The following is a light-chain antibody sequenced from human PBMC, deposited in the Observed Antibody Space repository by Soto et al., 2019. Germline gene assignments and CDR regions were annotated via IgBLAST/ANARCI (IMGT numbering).Light chain of an antibody. CDR1: QSVSSN. V-gene: IGKV3-20*01. Sequence: EIVMTQSPATLSVSPGERATLSCRDSQSVSSNLAWYQQKPGQAPRLLIYGASNRATGIPDRFSGSGSGTDFTLTISRLEPEDFAVYYCQQYGSSLTTFGQGTRLEIK. CDR2: GAS. CDR3: QQYGSSLTT. J-gene: IGKJ5*01.